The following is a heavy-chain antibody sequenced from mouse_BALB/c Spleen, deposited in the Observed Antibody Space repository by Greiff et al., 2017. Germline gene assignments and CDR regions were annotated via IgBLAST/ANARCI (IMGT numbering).Heavy chain of an antibody. CDR1: GFTFSDYY. V-gene: IGHV5-4*02. CDR3: ARDAQLGRAMDY. CDR2: ISDGGSYT. J-gene: IGHJ4*01. Sequence: EVQVVESGGGLVKPGGSLKLSCAASGFTFSDYYMYWVRQTPEKRLEWVATISDGGSYTYYPDSVKGRFTISRDNAKNNLYLQMSSLKSEDTAMYYCARDAQLGRAMDYWGQGTSVTVSS. D-gene: IGHD4-1*02.